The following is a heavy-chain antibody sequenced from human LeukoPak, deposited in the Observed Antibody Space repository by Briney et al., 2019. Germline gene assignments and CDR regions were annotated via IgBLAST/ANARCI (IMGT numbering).Heavy chain of an antibody. Sequence: GGSLRLSCAASGFTFSSYAMSWVRQAPGKGLEWVSPIIGSGGSTYYADSVKGRFTISRDNSKNTLYLQMNSLRAEDTAVYYCAKETSRITMIVVANHAFDIWGQGTMVTVSS. CDR1: GFTFSSYA. V-gene: IGHV3-23*01. J-gene: IGHJ3*02. CDR2: IIGSGGST. CDR3: AKETSRITMIVVANHAFDI. D-gene: IGHD3-22*01.